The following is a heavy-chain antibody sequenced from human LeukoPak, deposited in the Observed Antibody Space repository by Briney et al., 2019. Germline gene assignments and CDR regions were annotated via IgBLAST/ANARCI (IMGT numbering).Heavy chain of an antibody. CDR3: VRRRLTGACAFEI. CDR2: IYYSGST. V-gene: IGHV4-59*12. CDR1: GGSISRYY. Sequence: PSETLSLTCTVSGGSISRYYWSWIRQPPGKGLAWIGYIYYSGSTNYNPSLKSRVTISVDTSKNQFSLKLSSVTAADPAVYYCVRRRLTGACAFEIWCQGKRVTVSA. D-gene: IGHD7-27*01. J-gene: IGHJ3*02.